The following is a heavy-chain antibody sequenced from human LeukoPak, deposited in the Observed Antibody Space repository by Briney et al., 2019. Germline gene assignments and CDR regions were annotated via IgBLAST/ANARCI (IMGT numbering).Heavy chain of an antibody. CDR1: GFTFSSYE. Sequence: GGSLRLSCAASGFTFSSYEMNWVRQAPGKGLEWVSYISSSGNTIYYADSVKGRFTISRDNAKNSLYLQMNSLRAEDTAVYYCARSYYGDYMEDAFDIWGQETMVTVSS. D-gene: IGHD4-17*01. CDR2: ISSSGNTI. V-gene: IGHV3-48*03. CDR3: ARSYYGDYMEDAFDI. J-gene: IGHJ3*02.